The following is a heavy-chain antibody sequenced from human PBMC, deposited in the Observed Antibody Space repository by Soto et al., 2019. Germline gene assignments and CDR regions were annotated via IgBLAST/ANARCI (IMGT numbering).Heavy chain of an antibody. J-gene: IGHJ6*02. CDR3: ARDRGYDAHDYYYNAMDV. V-gene: IGHV3-21*01. D-gene: IGHD3-10*01. Sequence: LRLSCISSGFTFRTYTMNWVRQAPGKGLEWVSGIRGFSPYTFYAESVRGRFTISRDNAKNSLFLQMDSLRAEDTAVYYCARDRGYDAHDYYYNAMDVWGQGTTVTVSS. CDR1: GFTFRTYT. CDR2: IRGFSPYT.